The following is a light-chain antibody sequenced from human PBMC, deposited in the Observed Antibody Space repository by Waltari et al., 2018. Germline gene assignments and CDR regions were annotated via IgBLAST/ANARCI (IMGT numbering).Light chain of an antibody. V-gene: IGKV3-20*01. CDR3: HQYGGSPYT. CDR1: QSIVRNY. Sequence: DIVLTQSPGTLSLSPGERATLSCRASQSIVRNYLAWSQQRPGQPPKLVIFGTSARALGIPERFNGSGSDTLFTLTIDNLQLEDYGMYFCHQYGGSPYTFGQGT. CDR2: GTS. J-gene: IGKJ2*01.